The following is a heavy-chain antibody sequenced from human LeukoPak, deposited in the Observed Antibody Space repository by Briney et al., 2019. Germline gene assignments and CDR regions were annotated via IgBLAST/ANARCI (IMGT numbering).Heavy chain of an antibody. D-gene: IGHD5-12*01. CDR2: ISSSSIYI. V-gene: IGHV3-21*01. J-gene: IGHJ4*02. Sequence: GGSLRLSCAASGFTFSTYTMNWVRQAPGKGLEWVSSISSSSIYIYYTDSVEGRFTISRDNARNSVYLQMNNLRAEDTAVYYCARVNGGYERGGAPDYWGQGTLVTVSS. CDR1: GFTFSTYT. CDR3: ARVNGGYERGGAPDY.